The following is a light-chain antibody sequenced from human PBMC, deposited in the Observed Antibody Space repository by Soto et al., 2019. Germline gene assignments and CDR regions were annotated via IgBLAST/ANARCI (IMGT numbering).Light chain of an antibody. CDR2: DSS. V-gene: IGLV7-46*01. CDR1: TGAVTSGHS. J-gene: IGLJ3*02. Sequence: QAVVTQEPSLTVSPGGTVTLTCGSSTGAVTSGHSPFWFQQKPGQAPRTLISDSSNRLSWTPTRFSGSLLGGKAALTLSGAQPEDEADSYCLLSYTAAYWVFGGGTKLTVL. CDR3: LLSYTAAYWV.